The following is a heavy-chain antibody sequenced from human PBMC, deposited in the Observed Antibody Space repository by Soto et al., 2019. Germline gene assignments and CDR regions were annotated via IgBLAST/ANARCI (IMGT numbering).Heavy chain of an antibody. Sequence: QVHLVQSGAEVKKPGASVKVACKGSGYGITAYGITWVRQAPGQGLEWMAWISAHNGNTNYAQKLQGRVTVTRDTSTSTAYMELRCLRSDDTAVYYCSRVRYGDYWGQGALVTVSS. J-gene: IGHJ4*02. CDR2: ISAHNGNT. CDR3: SRVRYGDY. CDR1: GYGITAYG. D-gene: IGHD1-1*01. V-gene: IGHV1-18*01.